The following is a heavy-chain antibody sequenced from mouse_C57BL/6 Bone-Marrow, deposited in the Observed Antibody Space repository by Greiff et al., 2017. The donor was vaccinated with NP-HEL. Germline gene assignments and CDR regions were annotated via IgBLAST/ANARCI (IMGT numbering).Heavy chain of an antibody. J-gene: IGHJ3*01. CDR1: GYSIISGYY. D-gene: IGHD1-1*01. CDR2: ISYDGSN. CDR3: AREGGYYGSPFAY. V-gene: IGHV3-6*01. Sequence: VQLKESGPGLVKPSQSLSLTCSVTGYSIISGYYWNWIRQFPGNKLEWMAYISYDGSNNYNPSLKNRISITRDLSKNQFFLKLTSVTTEDTATYYCAREGGYYGSPFAYWGQGTLVTVSA.